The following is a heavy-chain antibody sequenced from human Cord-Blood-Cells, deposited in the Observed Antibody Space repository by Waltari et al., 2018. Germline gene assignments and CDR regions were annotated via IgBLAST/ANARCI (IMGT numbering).Heavy chain of an antibody. CDR1: GYSISSGYY. CDR3: AIAALGSHDAFDI. V-gene: IGHV4-38-2*02. J-gene: IGHJ3*02. CDR2: IYHSGST. D-gene: IGHD7-27*01. Sequence: QVQLQESGPGLVKPSETLSLTCTVSGYSISSGYYWGWIRQPPGKGLEWIGSIYHSGSTYYNPSLKSLVTISVDPSKNQFSLKLSSVTAADTAVYYCAIAALGSHDAFDIWGQGTMVTVSS.